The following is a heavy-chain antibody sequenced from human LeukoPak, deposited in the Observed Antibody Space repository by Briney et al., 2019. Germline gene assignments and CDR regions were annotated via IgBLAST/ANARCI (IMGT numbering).Heavy chain of an antibody. CDR1: GFTFNNYW. J-gene: IGHJ5*02. Sequence: QAGGSLRLSCTASGFTFNNYWMHWVRQAPGKGPVWVSRINTDGSSTSYADSVKGRFTISRDNAKNTLYLQMNSLRAEDTAVYYCARALAVTGTGGFDPWGQGTLVTVSS. V-gene: IGHV3-74*01. CDR2: INTDGSST. CDR3: ARALAVTGTGGFDP. D-gene: IGHD6-19*01.